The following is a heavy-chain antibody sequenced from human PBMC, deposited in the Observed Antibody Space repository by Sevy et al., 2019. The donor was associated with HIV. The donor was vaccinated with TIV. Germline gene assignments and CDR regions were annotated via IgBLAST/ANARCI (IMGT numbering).Heavy chain of an antibody. CDR2: IYSVGST. CDR1: GFTVSSNY. Sequence: GGSLRLSCAASGFTVSSNYMSWVRQAPGKGLEWVSVIYSVGSTYYADSVKGRFTISRDNSKNTLYLQMNSLRAEDTAVYYCARDRIPVGATGGFYFDYWGQGTLVTVSS. V-gene: IGHV3-66*02. CDR3: ARDRIPVGATGGFYFDY. D-gene: IGHD1-26*01. J-gene: IGHJ4*02.